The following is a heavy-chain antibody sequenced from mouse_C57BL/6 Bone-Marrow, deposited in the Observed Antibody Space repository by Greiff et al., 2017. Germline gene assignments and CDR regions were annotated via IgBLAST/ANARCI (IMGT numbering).Heavy chain of an antibody. Sequence: EVKVEESGGGLVQPGGSMKLSCAASGFTFSDAWMDWVRQSPEKGLEWVAEIRNKANNHATYYAESVKGRFTISRDDSKSSVYLIMNSLNAEDTGIYYCTRDYSTGGYAIEYWGQRTSAPVSS. D-gene: IGHD2-5*01. CDR2: IRNKANNHAT. CDR3: TRDYSTGGYAIEY. V-gene: IGHV6-6*01. J-gene: IGHJ4*01. CDR1: GFTFSDAW.